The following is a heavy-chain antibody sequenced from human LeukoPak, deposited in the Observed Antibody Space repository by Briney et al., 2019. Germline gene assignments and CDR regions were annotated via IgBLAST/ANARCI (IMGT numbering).Heavy chain of an antibody. D-gene: IGHD6-19*01. CDR2: ISSSSSYI. J-gene: IGHJ4*02. Sequence: GGSLRLSCAASGFTFSSYSMNWVRQAPGKGREWVSSISSSSSYIYYADSVKGRFTISRDNAKNSLYLQMNSLRAEDTAVYYCARVPYSSGWTRDYWGQGTLVTVSS. CDR3: ARVPYSSGWTRDY. CDR1: GFTFSSYS. V-gene: IGHV3-21*01.